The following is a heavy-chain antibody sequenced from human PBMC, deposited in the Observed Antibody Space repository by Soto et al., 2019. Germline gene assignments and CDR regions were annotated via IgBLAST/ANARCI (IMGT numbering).Heavy chain of an antibody. CDR2: ISYDGRNE. J-gene: IGHJ4*02. Sequence: QVQLVESGGGVVQPGRSLRLSCAASGFTFSNFALHWVRQAPGKGLEWVAVISYDGRNEYYADSVRGRFTISRDNSKNTVYLQMSSLRVEDTAVYYCAGDPASCGGDCYSQFDYWGQGTLVTVSS. D-gene: IGHD2-21*02. CDR1: GFTFSNFA. CDR3: AGDPASCGGDCYSQFDY. V-gene: IGHV3-30*14.